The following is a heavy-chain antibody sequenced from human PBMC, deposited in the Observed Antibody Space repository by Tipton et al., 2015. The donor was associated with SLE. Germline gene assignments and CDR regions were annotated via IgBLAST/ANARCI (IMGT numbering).Heavy chain of an antibody. CDR3: ARAPRSDWKGGFDY. J-gene: IGHJ4*02. CDR1: GDSIASHY. D-gene: IGHD1-1*01. Sequence: LRLSCSVSGDSIASHYYSWLRPPPGKGLEWLGSFYYSGGPRYNPSFKSRLTMSVDTSKNQLSLNLYSVTAADTAVYFCARAPRSDWKGGFDYWGQGTLVTVSS. CDR2: FYYSGGP. V-gene: IGHV4-59*11.